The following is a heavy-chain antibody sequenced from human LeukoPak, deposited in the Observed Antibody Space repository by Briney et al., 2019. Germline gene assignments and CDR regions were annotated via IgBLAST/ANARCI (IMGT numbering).Heavy chain of an antibody. CDR3: ARGEVYDAFDI. CDR1: GGSISSGGYY. Sequence: SETLSLTCTVSGGSISSGGYYWSWIRQHPGKGLEWIGYIYYSGSTYYNPSLKSRVTISVDTPKNQFSLKLSSVTAADTAVYYCARGEVYDAFDIWGQGTMVTVSS. V-gene: IGHV4-31*03. D-gene: IGHD6-6*01. CDR2: IYYSGST. J-gene: IGHJ3*02.